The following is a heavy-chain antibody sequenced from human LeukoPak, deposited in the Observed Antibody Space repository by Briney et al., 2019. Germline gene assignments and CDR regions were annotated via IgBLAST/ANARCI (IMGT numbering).Heavy chain of an antibody. V-gene: IGHV3-7*01. CDR1: GFTFSSYW. CDR2: INQDGGEK. D-gene: IGHD1-14*01. J-gene: IGHJ4*02. CDR3: AIDYHGYFDY. Sequence: GGSLRLSCAASGFTFSSYWMTWVRQAPGKGLEWVANINQDGGEKYYVDSVKGRFTISRDNAKNSLYLQMSSLRAEDAAVYYCAIDYHGYFDYWGQGTLVTVSS.